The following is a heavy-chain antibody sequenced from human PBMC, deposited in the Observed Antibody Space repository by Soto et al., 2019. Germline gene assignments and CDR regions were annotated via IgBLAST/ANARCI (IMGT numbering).Heavy chain of an antibody. CDR1: YTFTGYY. D-gene: IGHD2-15*01. Sequence: YTFTGYYMHWVRHAPGQGLEWMGWINPNRGGTNYAQKFQGWVTMTRDTSISTAYMELSRLRSDDTAVYYCARSYCSGVSCHGAFDIWGQETMVTVSS. CDR2: INPNRGGT. J-gene: IGHJ3*02. V-gene: IGHV1-2*04. CDR3: ARSYCSGVSCHGAFDI.